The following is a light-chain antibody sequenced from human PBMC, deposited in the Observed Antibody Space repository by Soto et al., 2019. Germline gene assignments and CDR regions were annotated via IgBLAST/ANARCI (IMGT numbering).Light chain of an antibody. V-gene: IGKV2-28*01. J-gene: IGKJ3*01. CDR3: MHGIQTPLT. CDR1: QSLLYSNGYNF. Sequence: VKTKSPLSLTVTPGQPASISCKSSQSLLYSNGYNFFFWYLQKPGQSPQLLIYLVSNRVSGVTDRFNGSGSGTDFTLEISRVEADDVGIYYCMHGIQTPLTFGRGTNMDIK. CDR2: LVS.